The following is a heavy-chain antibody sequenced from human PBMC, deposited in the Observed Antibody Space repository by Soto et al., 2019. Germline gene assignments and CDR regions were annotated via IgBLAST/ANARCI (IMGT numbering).Heavy chain of an antibody. V-gene: IGHV3-7*04. CDR1: GFTFRTYW. Sequence: EVQLVESEGGLVQPGGSLRLSCAASGFTFRTYWMSWVRQAQGNGLEWVANIKPDGSQKWYVDSVKGRFTISRDNAKNSFYLQMISLRVEDTAMYYCARGDFHDTSGPFSDAFDIWGQGTMVTVSS. CDR2: IKPDGSQK. D-gene: IGHD3-22*01. CDR3: ARGDFHDTSGPFSDAFDI. J-gene: IGHJ3*02.